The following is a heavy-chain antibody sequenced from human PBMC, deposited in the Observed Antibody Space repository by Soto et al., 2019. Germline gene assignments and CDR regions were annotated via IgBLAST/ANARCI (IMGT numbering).Heavy chain of an antibody. D-gene: IGHD7-27*01. Sequence: PSETRSLTWIVSGESVTRGIYYWTWLRQPPGKGLEWIGYISYTGLTKYNPSLQSRVTISVDTSKNDFSLNLSSVTAADTAVYFCAREWGLLPYYVMNVWGHGTAVTVSS. CDR1: GESVTRGIYY. CDR3: AREWGLLPYYVMNV. CDR2: ISYTGLT. V-gene: IGHV4-61*03. J-gene: IGHJ6*02.